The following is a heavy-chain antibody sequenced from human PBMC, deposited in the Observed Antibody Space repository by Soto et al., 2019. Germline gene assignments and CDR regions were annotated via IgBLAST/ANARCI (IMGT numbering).Heavy chain of an antibody. CDR1: GGTFSSYA. J-gene: IGHJ4*02. V-gene: IGHV3-30*16. Sequence: QVQLVQSGAEVKKPGSSVKVSCKASGGTFSSYAISWVRQAPGQGLEWVAVISYDGSNKYYADSVKGRFTISRDNSKNTLYLQMNSLRAEDTAVYYCARNMAVDYWGQGTLVTVSS. CDR2: ISYDGSNK. CDR3: ARNMAVDY.